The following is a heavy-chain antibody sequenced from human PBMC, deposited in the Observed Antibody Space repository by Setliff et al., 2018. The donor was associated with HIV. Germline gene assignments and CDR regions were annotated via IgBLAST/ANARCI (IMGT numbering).Heavy chain of an antibody. CDR3: AKDSSSGYYYYYLDV. Sequence: GGSLRLSCAASGFSFSSYAMTWVRQAPGKGLEWVSGISGSGDTTNYADSVKGRFTISRDNSKNTLYLQMDSLRAEDTAAYYCAKDSSSGYYYYYLDVWGKGTTVTVSS. CDR1: GFSFSSYA. V-gene: IGHV3-23*01. J-gene: IGHJ6*03. D-gene: IGHD6-6*01. CDR2: ISGSGDTT.